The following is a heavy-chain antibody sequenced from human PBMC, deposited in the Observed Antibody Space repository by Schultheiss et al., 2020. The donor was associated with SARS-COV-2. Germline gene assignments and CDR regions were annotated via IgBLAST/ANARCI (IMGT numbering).Heavy chain of an antibody. V-gene: IGHV3-23*01. CDR3: AKIDSSSWSPFDY. CDR1: GFTFDDYA. Sequence: GGSLRLSCAASGFTFDDYAMHWVRQAPGKGLEWVSAISGSGGSTYYADSVKGRFTISRDNAKNSLYLQMNSLRAEDTAVYYCAKIDSSSWSPFDYWGQGTLVTVSS. CDR2: ISGSGGST. J-gene: IGHJ4*02. D-gene: IGHD6-13*01.